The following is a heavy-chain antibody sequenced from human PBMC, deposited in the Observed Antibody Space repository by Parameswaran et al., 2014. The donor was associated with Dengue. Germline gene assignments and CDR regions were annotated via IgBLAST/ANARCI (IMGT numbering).Heavy chain of an antibody. CDR3: ARLSAAMVAFDI. Sequence: RWIRQPPGKGLEWIGEIYHSGSTNYNPSLKSRVTISVDKSKNQFSLKLSSVTAADTAVYYCARLSAAMVAFDIWGQGTMVTVSS. V-gene: IGHV4-4*02. CDR2: IYHSGST. D-gene: IGHD2-2*01. J-gene: IGHJ3*02.